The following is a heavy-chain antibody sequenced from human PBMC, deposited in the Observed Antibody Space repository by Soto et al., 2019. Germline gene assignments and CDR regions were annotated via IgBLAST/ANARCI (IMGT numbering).Heavy chain of an antibody. V-gene: IGHV4-59*01. Sequence: SETLSLTCTVSGGSISSYYWSWIRQPPGKGLEWIGCIYYSGSTNYNPSLKSRVTISVDTSKNQFSLKLSSVTAADTAVYYCARGAIVGATALTDWGQGTLVTVSS. CDR2: IYYSGST. CDR1: GGSISSYY. J-gene: IGHJ4*02. CDR3: ARGAIVGATALTD. D-gene: IGHD1-26*01.